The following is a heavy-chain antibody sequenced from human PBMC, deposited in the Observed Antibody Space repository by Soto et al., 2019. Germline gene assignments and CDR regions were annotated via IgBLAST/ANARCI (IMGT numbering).Heavy chain of an antibody. Sequence: SLRLSCAASGFTFSSYSMNWVRQAPGKGLEWVSSISSSSSYIYYADSVKGRFTISRDNAKNSLYLQMNSLRAEDTAVYYCARDSLYGDYAGAFDIWGQGTMVTVSS. V-gene: IGHV3-21*01. CDR1: GFTFSSYS. CDR2: ISSSSSYI. CDR3: ARDSLYGDYAGAFDI. D-gene: IGHD4-17*01. J-gene: IGHJ3*02.